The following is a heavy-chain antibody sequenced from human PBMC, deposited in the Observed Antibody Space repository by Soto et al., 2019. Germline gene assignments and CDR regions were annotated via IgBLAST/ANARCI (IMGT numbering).Heavy chain of an antibody. V-gene: IGHV5-51*01. D-gene: IGHD2-15*01. CDR1: GYTFTSYW. CDR3: ARSAGNAGRFSEY. Sequence: PAYCHKIGCEGWGYTFTSYWMRGGLQMPGEGLEWMGAIYPGDYDTRYSPSFQGQVTISADKSISTAYMQWSSLQASDSAIYYSARSAGNAGRFSEYWVQGTVVTVSS. CDR2: IYPGDYDT. J-gene: IGHJ4*02.